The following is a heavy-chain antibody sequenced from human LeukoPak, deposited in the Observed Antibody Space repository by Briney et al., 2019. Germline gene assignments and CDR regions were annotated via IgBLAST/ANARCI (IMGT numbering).Heavy chain of an antibody. CDR1: GFSFSTYS. D-gene: IGHD1-26*01. V-gene: IGHV3-48*01. J-gene: IGHJ4*02. Sequence: PGGSLRLSCAASGFSFSTYSMNWVRQAPGKGLEWVSYISSSSNTIYYADSVKGRFTISRDNAQNSLYLQMNSLRAEDTAVYYCARDSLVGATPYFDYWGQGTLVTVSS. CDR3: ARDSLVGATPYFDY. CDR2: ISSSSNTI.